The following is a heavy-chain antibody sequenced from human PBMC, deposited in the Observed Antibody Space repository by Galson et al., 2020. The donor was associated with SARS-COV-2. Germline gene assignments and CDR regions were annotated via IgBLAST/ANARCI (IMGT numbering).Heavy chain of an antibody. CDR3: ARDRGITETTSGDY. D-gene: IGHD1-20*01. J-gene: IGHJ4*02. CDR1: GFTFSSYS. V-gene: IGHV3-21*01. Sequence: KIGDSLKISCAASGFTFSSYSMNWVRQAPGKGLEWVSSISSTSSYIYYADSVKGRFTISRDNAKNSLYLQMNSLRAEDTAVYYCARDRGITETTSGDYWGQGTLVTVSS. CDR2: ISSTSSYI.